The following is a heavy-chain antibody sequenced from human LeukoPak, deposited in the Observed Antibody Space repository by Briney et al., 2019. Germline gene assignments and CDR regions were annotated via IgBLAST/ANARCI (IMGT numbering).Heavy chain of an antibody. CDR1: GGSISSSSYY. D-gene: IGHD2-15*01. CDR3: ASSQGDIVVVVAATFVFDY. CDR2: IYYSGST. V-gene: IGHV4-39*01. Sequence: SETLSLTCTVSGGSISSSSYYWGWIRQPPGKGLGWIGSIYYSGSTYYNPSLKSQVTISVDTSKNQFSLKLSSVTAADTAVYYCASSQGDIVVVVAATFVFDYWGQGTLVTVSS. J-gene: IGHJ4*02.